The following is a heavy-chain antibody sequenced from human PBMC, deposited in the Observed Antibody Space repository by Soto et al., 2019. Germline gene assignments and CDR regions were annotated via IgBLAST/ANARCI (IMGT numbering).Heavy chain of an antibody. Sequence: PSKTLSLTCTVSGGSISSGDYYWSWIRQPPGKGLEWIGYIYYSGSTYYNPSLKSRVTISVDTSKNQFSLKLSSVTAADTAVYFCAREGNLGRWIQPLDSWGQGTLVTVS. V-gene: IGHV4-30-4*01. CDR2: IYYSGST. J-gene: IGHJ4*02. CDR1: GGSISSGDYY. D-gene: IGHD2-2*03. CDR3: AREGNLGRWIQPLDS.